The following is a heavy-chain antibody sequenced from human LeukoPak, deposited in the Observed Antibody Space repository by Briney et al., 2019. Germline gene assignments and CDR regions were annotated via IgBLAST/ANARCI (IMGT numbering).Heavy chain of an antibody. CDR2: IYYSGST. J-gene: IGHJ4*02. Sequence: SETLSLTCTVSGGSISSYHWNWIRQPPGKGLEWIGYIYYSGSTTYSPSLKSRATISVDTSKNQFSLKLSTVTDADTAVYYCARETGATVFDYWGQGILVSVSS. V-gene: IGHV4-59*12. D-gene: IGHD4-17*01. CDR3: ARETGATVFDY. CDR1: GGSISSYH.